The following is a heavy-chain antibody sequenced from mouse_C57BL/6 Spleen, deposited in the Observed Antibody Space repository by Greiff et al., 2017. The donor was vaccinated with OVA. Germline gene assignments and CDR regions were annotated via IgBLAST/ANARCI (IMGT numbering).Heavy chain of an antibody. D-gene: IGHD1-1*01. J-gene: IGHJ2*01. CDR2: IDPETGGT. CDR3: TRGLYYYGSSYHY. Sequence: VQLQQSGAELVRPGASVTLSCKASGYTFTDYEMHWVKQTPVHGLEWIGAIDPETGGTAYNQKFKGKAILTADKSSSTAYMELRSLTSEDSAVYYCTRGLYYYGSSYHYWGQGTTLTVSS. CDR1: GYTFTDYE. V-gene: IGHV1-15*01.